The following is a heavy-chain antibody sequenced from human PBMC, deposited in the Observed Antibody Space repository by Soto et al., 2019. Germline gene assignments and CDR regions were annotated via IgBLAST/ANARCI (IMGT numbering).Heavy chain of an antibody. CDR3: ARVIRGAYYNSPLDT. Sequence: SVKFSCKRSGYTFTVYFMHCVRYASGQGLEWMGWINPYSGGADYAQSFQGRVTMTRDTSISTVHMELSRLRFDDTTVYYCARVIRGAYYNSPLDTWGQGTVVTVSS. V-gene: IGHV1-2*02. J-gene: IGHJ5*02. CDR2: INPYSGGA. D-gene: IGHD3-10*01. CDR1: GYTFTVYF.